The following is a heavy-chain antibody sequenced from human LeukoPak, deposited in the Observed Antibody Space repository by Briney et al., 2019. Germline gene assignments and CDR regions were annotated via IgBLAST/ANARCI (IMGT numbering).Heavy chain of an antibody. V-gene: IGHV4-39*01. D-gene: IGHD2-21*01. Sequence: PAETLTLTCTVSDDSIRTNTHYWSWIRKAPGKGLECVGTLHFSATPYYNPSLSSRASISVDTSKNQFFLNLKSVTVTDTAVYYCTRGGDAHKLGNFWGQGTLVTVSS. CDR3: TRGGDAHKLGNF. CDR1: DDSIRTNTHY. CDR2: LHFSATP. J-gene: IGHJ4*02.